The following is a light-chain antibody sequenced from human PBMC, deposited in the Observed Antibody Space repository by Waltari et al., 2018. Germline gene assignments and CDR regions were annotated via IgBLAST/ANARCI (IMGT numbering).Light chain of an antibody. J-gene: IGLJ7*01. CDR1: SSNVAKNY. CDR2: EDK. CDR3: GTWDSSLSGVV. V-gene: IGLV1-51*02. Sequence: QSVLTQPPSVSAAPGQRVTISCSGGSSNVAKNYVSWYRQLPGTAPQLLMFEDKVRPSGSPGRFSGSKSGTSATLDITGLQAGDEADYCCGTWDSSLSGVVFGGGTHLTVL.